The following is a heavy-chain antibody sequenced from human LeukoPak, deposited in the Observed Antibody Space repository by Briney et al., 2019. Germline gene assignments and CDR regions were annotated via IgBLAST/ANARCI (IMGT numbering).Heavy chain of an antibody. CDR1: GGSISSYY. V-gene: IGHV4-59*01. CDR3: ARSLGYYDSSGYYYFDY. CDR2: IYYSGST. D-gene: IGHD3-22*01. J-gene: IGHJ4*02. Sequence: SETLSLTCTVSGGSISSYYWSWIRQPPGKGLEWIGYIYYSGSTNYNPSLKSRVTISVDTSKNQFSLKLSSVTAADTAVYYCARSLGYYDSSGYYYFDYWGQGTLVTVSS.